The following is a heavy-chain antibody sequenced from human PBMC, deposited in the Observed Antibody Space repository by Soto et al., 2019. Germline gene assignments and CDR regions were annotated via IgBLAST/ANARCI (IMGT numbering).Heavy chain of an antibody. CDR3: ARLKVTTGDLGMDV. CDR1: GGSFSAYY. D-gene: IGHD4-17*01. J-gene: IGHJ6*02. CDR2: IHHSGST. Sequence: SETLSLTCAVYGGSFSAYYWSWIRQSPGKGLEWIGEIHHSGSTNYKPSLKSRVTISVDTSKNQFSLKLSSVTAADTAVYYCARLKVTTGDLGMDVWGQGTTVTVS. V-gene: IGHV4-34*01.